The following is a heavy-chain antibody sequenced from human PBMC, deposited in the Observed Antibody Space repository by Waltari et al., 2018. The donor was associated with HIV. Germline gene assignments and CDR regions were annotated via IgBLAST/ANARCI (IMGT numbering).Heavy chain of an antibody. Sequence: EVQLVESGGGLVKPGGSLRLSCAAPGFNFTNAWMGWVRQAPGKGLEWVGRIKSKSDGGTTDYAAPVKGRFTISRDDSKDTLYLQVNSLKTDDTAVYYCATAGSTGTTRGYWGQGTLVTVSS. D-gene: IGHD1-1*01. CDR2: IKSKSDGGTT. V-gene: IGHV3-15*01. CDR1: GFNFTNAW. CDR3: ATAGSTGTTRGY. J-gene: IGHJ4*02.